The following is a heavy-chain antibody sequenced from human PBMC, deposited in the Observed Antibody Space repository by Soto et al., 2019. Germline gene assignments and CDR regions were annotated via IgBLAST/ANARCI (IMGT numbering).Heavy chain of an antibody. CDR1: GGSISSGGYS. Sequence: TSETLSLTCAVSGGSISSGGYSWSWIRQPPGKGLEWIAYIYYSGSSNSNPSLKSRVTISVDTSKNQFSLKLSSVTAADTAVYYCARHSNEYRKSLDYWGQGTLVTVSS. CDR3: ARHSNEYRKSLDY. J-gene: IGHJ4*02. D-gene: IGHD6-13*01. CDR2: IYYSGSS. V-gene: IGHV4-61*08.